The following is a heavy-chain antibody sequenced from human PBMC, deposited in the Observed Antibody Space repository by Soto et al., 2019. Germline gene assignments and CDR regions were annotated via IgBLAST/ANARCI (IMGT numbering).Heavy chain of an antibody. CDR1: VGTFSDYN. D-gene: IGHD2-8*01. J-gene: IGHJ6*03. CDR3: ARVEGTRTTNFYHYMDV. V-gene: IGHV1-69*02. Sequence: VQLVQFGAEVKRPGSSVKVSCKAPVGTFSDYNIAWVRQARGQGLEWMGRIIPKLGITNYAHKFQDRVRITADKATSTAYMELTSLRYEDTAVYFCARVEGTRTTNFYHYMDVWGEGTSVTVS. CDR2: IIPKLGIT.